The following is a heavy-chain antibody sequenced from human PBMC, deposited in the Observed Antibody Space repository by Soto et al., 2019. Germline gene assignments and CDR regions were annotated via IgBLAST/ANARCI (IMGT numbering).Heavy chain of an antibody. V-gene: IGHV3-23*01. Sequence: AASGFTFSSYAINWVRQAPGKGLERVSVISGSGDSTYYADSVKGRFTVSRDNSKNTLYLQMNSLRVEDTAVYYCARRGPGTYFDYWGQGTLVTVSS. J-gene: IGHJ4*02. CDR2: ISGSGDST. CDR1: GFTFSSYA. D-gene: IGHD6-13*01. CDR3: ARRGPGTYFDY.